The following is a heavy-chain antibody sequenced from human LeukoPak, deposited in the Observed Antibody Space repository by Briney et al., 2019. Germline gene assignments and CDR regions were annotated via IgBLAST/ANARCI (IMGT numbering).Heavy chain of an antibody. CDR3: ARFSDSSGYYPRGAFDI. CDR1: GFTFSNAW. V-gene: IGHV3-11*04. Sequence: PGGSLRLSCAASGFTFSNAWMSWVRQAPGKGLEWVSYISSSGSTIYYADSVKGRFTISRDNAKNSLYLQMNSLRAEDTAVYYCARFSDSSGYYPRGAFDIWGQGTMVTVSS. D-gene: IGHD3-22*01. J-gene: IGHJ3*02. CDR2: ISSSGSTI.